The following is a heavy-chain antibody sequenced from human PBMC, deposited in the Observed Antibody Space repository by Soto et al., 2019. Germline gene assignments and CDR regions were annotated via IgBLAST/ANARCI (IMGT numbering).Heavy chain of an antibody. D-gene: IGHD3-10*01. CDR2: SSYDGRET. Sequence: GESLRLSYGASDFDFSSYGIHWVRQAPGKGLEWVAASSYDGRETVYADSAKGRFTVSKEMYKNTAFLQMNALRHADTAVYFCARDSGWPILNFDNWGQGT. J-gene: IGHJ4*02. V-gene: IGHV3-30*03. CDR3: ARDSGWPILNFDN. CDR1: DFDFSSYG.